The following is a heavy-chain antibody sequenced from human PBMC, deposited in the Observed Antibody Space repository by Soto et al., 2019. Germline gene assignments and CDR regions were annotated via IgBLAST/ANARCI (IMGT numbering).Heavy chain of an antibody. CDR3: ARTQDHTAMVMPAYYYGMDV. CDR1: GFTFSSYA. V-gene: IGHV3-30-3*01. CDR2: ISYDGSNK. Sequence: PGGSLRLSCAASGFTFSSYAMHWVRQAPGKGLEWVAVISYDGSNKYYADSVKGRFTISRDNSKNTLYLQMNSLRAEDTAVYYCARTQDHTAMVMPAYYYGMDVWGQGTTVTVSS. J-gene: IGHJ6*02. D-gene: IGHD5-18*01.